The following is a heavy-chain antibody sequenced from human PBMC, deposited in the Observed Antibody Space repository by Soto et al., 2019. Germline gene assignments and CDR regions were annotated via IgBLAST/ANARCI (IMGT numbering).Heavy chain of an antibody. Sequence: ASVKVSCKASGYTFTSYYMHWVRQAPGQGLEWMGIINPSGGSTSYAQKFQGRVTMTRDTSTSTVYMELSSLRSEDTAVYYCASETKGDSSGYPLPPDYWGQGTLVTVSS. V-gene: IGHV1-46*01. D-gene: IGHD3-22*01. CDR3: ASETKGDSSGYPLPPDY. CDR2: INPSGGST. CDR1: GYTFTSYY. J-gene: IGHJ4*02.